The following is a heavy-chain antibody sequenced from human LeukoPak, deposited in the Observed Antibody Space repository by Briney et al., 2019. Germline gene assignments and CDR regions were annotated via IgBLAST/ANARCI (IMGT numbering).Heavy chain of an antibody. D-gene: IGHD6-19*01. CDR1: GYSISSGYY. CDR2: IYHSGST. Sequence: SETLSLTCAVSGYSISSGYYWGWIRQPPGKGLEWIGSIYHSGSTYYNPSLKSRVTISVDTSKNQFSLKLSSVTAADTAVYYCARHRYSSGQDYWGQGTLVTVSS. V-gene: IGHV4-38-2*01. CDR3: ARHRYSSGQDY. J-gene: IGHJ4*02.